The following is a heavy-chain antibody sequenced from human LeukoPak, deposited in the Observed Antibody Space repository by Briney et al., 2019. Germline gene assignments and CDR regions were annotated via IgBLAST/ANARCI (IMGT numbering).Heavy chain of an antibody. CDR2: INPNSGGT. J-gene: IGHJ3*02. CDR1: GYTFTGYY. D-gene: IGHD6-19*01. V-gene: IGHV1-2*02. Sequence: ASVKVSCKASGYTFTGYYMHWVRQAPGQGLEWMGWINPNSGGTNYAQKFQGRVTMTRDASIGTAYMELSSLRSDDTAVYYCARDLAVAGTEDAFDIWGQGTMVTVSS. CDR3: ARDLAVAGTEDAFDI.